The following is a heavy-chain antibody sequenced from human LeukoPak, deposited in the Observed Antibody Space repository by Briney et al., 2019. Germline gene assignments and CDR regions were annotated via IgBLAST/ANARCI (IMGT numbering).Heavy chain of an antibody. Sequence: SETLSLTCAVYGASFSGYYWNWIRQPPGKGLEWIGEIHPSGSTNYNPSLKSRVSISVDMSKNHLFLNLTSVTAADTAVYYCARESYHWLALDYWGQGTLVTVSS. CDR2: IHPSGST. J-gene: IGHJ4*02. V-gene: IGHV4-34*01. CDR1: GASFSGYY. CDR3: ARESYHWLALDY. D-gene: IGHD6-19*01.